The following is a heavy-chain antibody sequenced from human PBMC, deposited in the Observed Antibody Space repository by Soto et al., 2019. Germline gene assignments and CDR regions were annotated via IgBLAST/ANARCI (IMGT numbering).Heavy chain of an antibody. CDR1: GFTFSNYA. CDR2: IHGGGDYT. Sequence: EVQVLESGGGLVQPGGSLRLYCAASGFTFSNYAMIWVRQAPGKGLEWVSTIHGGGDYTHYTDSVKGRFTISRDNSRNTLFLQRNSLRAEDTSVYHCAKDRGSGIYTNCNFDVWGRGTLVTVSS. D-gene: IGHD1-26*01. CDR3: AKDRGSGIYTNCNFDV. V-gene: IGHV3-23*01. J-gene: IGHJ2*01.